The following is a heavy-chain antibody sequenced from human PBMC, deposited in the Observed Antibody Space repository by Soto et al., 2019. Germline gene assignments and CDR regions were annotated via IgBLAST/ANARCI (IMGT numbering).Heavy chain of an antibody. Sequence: QVQLVESGGGVVQPGRSLRLSCEASGLTFIHYAMPWVRQAPGKGLEWVALMSYDGSNEYYADSVKGRFTISRDNSKNTLYLQMNSLRAEDTAVYYCAKDGSHNFDYWGQGTLVTVSS. CDR1: GLTFIHYA. D-gene: IGHD1-26*01. J-gene: IGHJ4*02. CDR2: MSYDGSNE. V-gene: IGHV3-30*18. CDR3: AKDGSHNFDY.